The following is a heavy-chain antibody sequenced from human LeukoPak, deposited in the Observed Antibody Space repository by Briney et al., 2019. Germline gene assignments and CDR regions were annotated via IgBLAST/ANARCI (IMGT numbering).Heavy chain of an antibody. Sequence: GGSLRLSCAASGFTFSSYAMHWVRRAPGKGLEWVAVISYDGSNKYYADSVKGRFTISRDNSKSTLYLQMNSLRAEDTAVYYCARSIMIFGVARGLGDWFDPWGQGTLVTVSS. J-gene: IGHJ5*02. V-gene: IGHV3-30-3*01. CDR1: GFTFSSYA. CDR2: ISYDGSNK. D-gene: IGHD3-3*01. CDR3: ARSIMIFGVARGLGDWFDP.